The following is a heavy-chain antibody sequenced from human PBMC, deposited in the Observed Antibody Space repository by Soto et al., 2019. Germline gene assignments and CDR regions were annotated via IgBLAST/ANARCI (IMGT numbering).Heavy chain of an antibody. CDR1: GDSINNGAYY. Sequence: PSETLSLTCSVSGDSINNGAYYWNWIRQHPDKRLEWIGYIYYSGSTFYAPSLRSRVTISVDTSKNQFSLKLSSVTAADTAVYYCARAGYSYGNWFDPWGQGTLVTVSS. CDR3: ARAGYSYGNWFDP. D-gene: IGHD5-18*01. V-gene: IGHV4-31*03. CDR2: IYYSGST. J-gene: IGHJ5*02.